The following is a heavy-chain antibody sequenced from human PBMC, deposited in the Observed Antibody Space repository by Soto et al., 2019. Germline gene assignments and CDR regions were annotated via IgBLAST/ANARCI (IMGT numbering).Heavy chain of an antibody. V-gene: IGHV3-48*03. CDR2: ISSSGSTI. CDR3: ARDLPRYCSGGSCYSHYGMDV. CDR1: GFTFSSYE. J-gene: IGHJ6*02. Sequence: EVQLVESGGGLVQPGGSLRLSCAASGFTFSSYEMNWVRQAPGEGLEWVSYISSSGSTIYYADSVKGRFTISRDNAKNSLYLQMNSLRAEDTAVYYCARDLPRYCSGGSCYSHYGMDVWGQGTTVTVSS. D-gene: IGHD2-15*01.